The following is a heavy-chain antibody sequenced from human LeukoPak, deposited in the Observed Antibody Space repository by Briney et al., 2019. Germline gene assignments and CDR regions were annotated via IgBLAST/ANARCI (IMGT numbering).Heavy chain of an antibody. V-gene: IGHV1-18*01. D-gene: IGHD2-2*01. CDR1: GYTFTSFG. CDR3: ARRDCSSSSCHYYYYYVDV. J-gene: IGHJ6*02. CDR2: ISAYNGNT. Sequence: GASVKVSCKASGYTFTSFGISWVRQAPGQGLEWMGWISAYNGNTNYAQKVQGRVTMTTDTSTSTAYIELRSLTSDDTAVYYCARRDCSSSSCHYYYYYVDVWGQGTTVTVSS.